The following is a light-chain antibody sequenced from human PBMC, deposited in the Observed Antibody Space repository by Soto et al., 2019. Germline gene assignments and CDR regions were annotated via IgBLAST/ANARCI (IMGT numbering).Light chain of an antibody. CDR1: SSDVGSYNL. CDR3: CSYAGSPTYV. V-gene: IGLV2-23*01. Sequence: QSALTQPASVSGSPGQSITISCTGTSSDVGSYNLVSWYQHHPGKAPTLIIYEDSKRPSGVSYRFSGSKSGSTASLTVSGLQAEDEADYYCCSYAGSPTYVFGSGTQLTVL. J-gene: IGLJ7*01. CDR2: EDS.